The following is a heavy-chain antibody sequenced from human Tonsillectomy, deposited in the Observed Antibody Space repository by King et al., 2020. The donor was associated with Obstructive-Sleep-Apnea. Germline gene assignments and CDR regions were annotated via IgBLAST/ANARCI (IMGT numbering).Heavy chain of an antibody. J-gene: IGHJ5*02. Sequence: VQLQQSGPGLVKPSQTLSLTCAISGDSVSNNTAVWNWIRQSPSRGLEWLGRTYYRSKWFNEYAESVKSRITINPDTSKNQFSLQLNSVTPGDTAVYYCAGARSSYYTWGQGTLVTVSS. V-gene: IGHV6-1*01. CDR3: AGARSSYYT. D-gene: IGHD3-10*01. CDR1: GDSVSNNTAV. CDR2: TYYRSKWFN.